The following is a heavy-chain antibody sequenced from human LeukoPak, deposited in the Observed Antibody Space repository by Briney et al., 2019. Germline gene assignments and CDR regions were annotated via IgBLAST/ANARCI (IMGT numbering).Heavy chain of an antibody. CDR2: INPSGGST. CDR3: ARFPKNPPYYYYMDV. CDR1: GYTFTSYY. J-gene: IGHJ6*03. V-gene: IGHV1-46*01. Sequence: ASVKVSCKASGYTFTSYYMHWVRQAPGQGLEWMGIINPSGGSTSYAQKFQGRVTMTRDTSTSTVYMELSSLRSEDTAVYYCARFPKNPPYYYYMDVWGKGTTVTISS.